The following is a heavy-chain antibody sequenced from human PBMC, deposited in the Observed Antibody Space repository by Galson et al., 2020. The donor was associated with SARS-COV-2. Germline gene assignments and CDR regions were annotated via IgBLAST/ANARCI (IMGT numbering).Heavy chain of an antibody. CDR1: GGPFSNYT. V-gene: IGHV1-69*02. D-gene: IGHD3-22*01. Sequence: SVKVSCTASGGPFSNYTISWVRQAPGQGLEWMGRVIPQLSLANYAQKFQARVTITAEKSTNTAYMELSSLRFEDTAVYYCARAKGDYYDSSGYFTLDYAFTIWGQGTMVTVSS. CDR2: VIPQLSLA. J-gene: IGHJ3*02. CDR3: ARAKGDYYDSSGYFTLDYAFTI.